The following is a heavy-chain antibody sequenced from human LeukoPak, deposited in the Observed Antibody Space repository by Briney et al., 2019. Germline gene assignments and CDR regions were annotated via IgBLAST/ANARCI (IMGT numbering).Heavy chain of an antibody. D-gene: IGHD2-21*01. CDR3: ARGMGDRS. V-gene: IGHV3-30*04. CDR2: ISYDGSNK. CDR1: GFTFSSYA. Sequence: PGGSLRLSCAASGFTFSSYAMHWVRQAPGKGLEWVAVISYDGSNKYYADSVKGRFTISRDNSKNTLYLQMNSLRAEDTAVYYCARGMGDRSWGQGTLVTVSS. J-gene: IGHJ4*02.